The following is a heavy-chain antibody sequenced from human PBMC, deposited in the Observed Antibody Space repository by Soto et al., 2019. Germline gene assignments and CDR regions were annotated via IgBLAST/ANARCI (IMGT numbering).Heavy chain of an antibody. J-gene: IGHJ6*02. CDR3: ARHPYSSSWYYYYYYGMDV. Sequence: PSETLSLTCTVSGGSISSCSYYWGWIRQPPGKGLEWIGSIYYSGSTYYNPSLKSRVTISVDTSKNQFSLKLSSVTAADTAVYYCARHPYSSSWYYYYYYGMDVWGQGTTVTVSS. CDR2: IYYSGST. D-gene: IGHD6-13*01. CDR1: GGSISSCSYY. V-gene: IGHV4-39*01.